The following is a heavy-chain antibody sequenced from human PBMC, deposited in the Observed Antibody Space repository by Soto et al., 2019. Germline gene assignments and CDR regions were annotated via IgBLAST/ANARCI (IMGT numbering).Heavy chain of an antibody. CDR2: IIPIFGTA. J-gene: IGHJ4*02. V-gene: IGHV1-69*06. D-gene: IGHD3-22*01. Sequence: QVQLVQSGAEVKKPGSSVKVSCKASGGTFSSYAISWVRQSPGQGLEWMGGIIPIFGTANYAQKFQGRVTITADKSTSTAYMELSSLRSEDTAVYYCARGYYYDSSGYYYDYFDYWGQGTLVTVSS. CDR1: GGTFSSYA. CDR3: ARGYYYDSSGYYYDYFDY.